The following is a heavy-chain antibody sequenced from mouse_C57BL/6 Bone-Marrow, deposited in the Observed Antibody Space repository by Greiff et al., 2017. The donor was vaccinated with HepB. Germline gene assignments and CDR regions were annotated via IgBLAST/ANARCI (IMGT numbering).Heavy chain of an antibody. V-gene: IGHV1-69*01. D-gene: IGHD1-1*01. CDR3: ARYYGSVDY. J-gene: IGHJ2*01. Sequence: QVQLQQPGAELVMPGASVKLSCKASGYTFTSYWLHWVKQRPGQGLEWIGEIDPSDSYTNYNQKFKGQSTWTVDKSSSPAYMQLSSLTSEDSAVYYCARYYGSVDYWGQGTTLTVSS. CDR2: IDPSDSYT. CDR1: GYTFTSYW.